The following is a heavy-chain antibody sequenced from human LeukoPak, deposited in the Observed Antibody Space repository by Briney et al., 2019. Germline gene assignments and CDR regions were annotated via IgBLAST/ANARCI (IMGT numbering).Heavy chain of an antibody. V-gene: IGHV3-11*01. D-gene: IGHD5-18*01. J-gene: IGHJ4*02. Sequence: GGSLRLSCAASGFIVSSYYMTWIRQAPGKGLECTSYISSGGSTIYYADSVKGRFTISRDNAKNSLYLQMNSLRAEDTAVYYCARVYSYGLYYFHYWGQGTLVTVSS. CDR1: GFIVSSYY. CDR3: ARVYSYGLYYFHY. CDR2: ISSGGSTI.